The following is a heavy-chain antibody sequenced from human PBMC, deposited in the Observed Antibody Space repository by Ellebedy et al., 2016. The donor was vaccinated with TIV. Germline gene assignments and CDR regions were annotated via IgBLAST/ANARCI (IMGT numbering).Heavy chain of an antibody. J-gene: IGHJ6*02. CDR3: AKDILGRAVGDYGMDV. D-gene: IGHD3-10*01. CDR2: INWNSGSI. V-gene: IGHV3-9*01. Sequence: SLKISXAASGFTFSSYAMHWVRQAPGKGLEWVSGINWNSGSIGYAGSVKGRFTISRDNAKNSLYLQMNSLRAEDTALYYCAKDILGRAVGDYGMDVWGQGTTVTVSS. CDR1: GFTFSSYA.